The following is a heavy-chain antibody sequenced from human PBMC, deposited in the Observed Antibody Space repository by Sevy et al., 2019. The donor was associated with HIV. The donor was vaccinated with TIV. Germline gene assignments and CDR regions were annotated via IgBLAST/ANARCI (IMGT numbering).Heavy chain of an antibody. Sequence: GGSLRLSCATSGFTFSSYWMHWVRQAPGKGLVWVSRINTDGSSTTYADSVKDRFTISRNNAENTLYLQMNSLRAEDTAVYYCARSSGSYFDWGQGTLVTVSS. D-gene: IGHD3-10*01. V-gene: IGHV3-74*01. CDR3: ARSSGSYFD. CDR1: GFTFSSYW. J-gene: IGHJ4*02. CDR2: INTDGSST.